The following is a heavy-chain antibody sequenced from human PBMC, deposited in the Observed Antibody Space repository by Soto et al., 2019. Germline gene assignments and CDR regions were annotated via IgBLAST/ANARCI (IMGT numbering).Heavy chain of an antibody. J-gene: IGHJ4*02. CDR2: IYYSGST. CDR3: AIQYSSAFYFDY. Sequence: SETLSLTCAVYGGSFSGYYWSWIRQPPGKGLEWIGSIYYSGSTYHNPSLKSRVTISVDTSKNQFYLKLSSVTAADTAVYYCAIQYSSAFYFDYWGQGTLVTVSS. CDR1: GGSFSGYY. V-gene: IGHV4-34*01. D-gene: IGHD5-18*01.